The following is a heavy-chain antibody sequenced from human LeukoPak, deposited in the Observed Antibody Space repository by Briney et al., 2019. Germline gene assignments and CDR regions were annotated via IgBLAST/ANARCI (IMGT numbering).Heavy chain of an antibody. Sequence: ASVRVSSKASGYTFTSYDINWVRQATGQGLEWMGWMNPNSGNTGTAQKFQGRVTMTRNTSISTAYMELSSLRSEDTAVYYCAICRSTSLVCRWGQGTLVTVSS. V-gene: IGHV1-8*01. D-gene: IGHD2-2*01. CDR3: AICRSTSLVCR. CDR2: MNPNSGNT. J-gene: IGHJ4*02. CDR1: GYTFTSYD.